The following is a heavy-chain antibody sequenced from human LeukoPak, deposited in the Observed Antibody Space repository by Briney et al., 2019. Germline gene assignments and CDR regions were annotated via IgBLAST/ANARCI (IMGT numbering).Heavy chain of an antibody. CDR3: ARDRYSGYVTKDCSGGSCRRPYYYYYMDV. D-gene: IGHD2-15*01. CDR1: GGSISSYY. V-gene: IGHV4-59*01. Sequence: SGTLSLTCAVSGGSISSYYWSWIRQPPGKGLEWIGYIYYSGSTNYNPSLKSRVTISVDTSKNEFSLKLSSVTAADTAVYYCARDRYSGYVTKDCSGGSCRRPYYYYYMDVWGKGTTVTISS. J-gene: IGHJ6*03. CDR2: IYYSGST.